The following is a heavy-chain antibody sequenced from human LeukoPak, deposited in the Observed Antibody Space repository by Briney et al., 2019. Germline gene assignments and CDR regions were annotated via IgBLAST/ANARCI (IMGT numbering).Heavy chain of an antibody. CDR3: ARAPPGAATGYWFHP. J-gene: IGHJ5*02. D-gene: IGHD6-13*01. Sequence: SEPLSLTCAVYGGSFSGYYWSLIRQPPGRGLEWIGEINHSGNTNYNPSLKSRVTISVDTSKNQFSLKLSSVTAADTAVYYCARAPPGAATGYWFHPWGQGTLVTVSS. CDR1: GGSFSGYY. V-gene: IGHV4-34*01. CDR2: INHSGNT.